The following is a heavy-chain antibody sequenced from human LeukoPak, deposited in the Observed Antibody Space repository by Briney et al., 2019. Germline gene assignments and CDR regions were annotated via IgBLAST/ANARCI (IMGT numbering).Heavy chain of an antibody. CDR1: GFTFSSYG. CDR2: IRYDGSNK. Sequence: GGSLRLSCAASGFTFSSYGMHWVRQAPGKGLEWVAFIRYDGSNKCYADSVKGRFTISRDNSKNTLYLQMNSLRAEDTAVYYCGGASYDFWSGSYDAFDIWGQGTMVTVSS. V-gene: IGHV3-30*02. J-gene: IGHJ3*02. CDR3: GGASYDFWSGSYDAFDI. D-gene: IGHD3-3*01.